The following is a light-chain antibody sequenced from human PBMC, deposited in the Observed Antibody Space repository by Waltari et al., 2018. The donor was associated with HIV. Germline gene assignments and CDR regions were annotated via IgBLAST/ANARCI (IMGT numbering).Light chain of an antibody. CDR2: DAS. CDR3: CSYAGSYTYV. J-gene: IGLJ1*01. Sequence: QSALTQPRSVSGSPGQSVTISCTGNSSDVGGYNYVSWYQQHPGKAPKLMIYDASKRPSGVPDRFSGSTSGNTASLTISGLQAEDEADYYCCSYAGSYTYVFGTGTKVTVL. CDR1: SSDVGGYNY. V-gene: IGLV2-11*01.